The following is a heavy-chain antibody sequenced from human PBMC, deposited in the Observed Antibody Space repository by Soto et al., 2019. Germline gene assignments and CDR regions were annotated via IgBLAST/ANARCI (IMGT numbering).Heavy chain of an antibody. CDR2: IGTAGDT. D-gene: IGHD6-13*01. CDR3: AMGKARGAVDY. Sequence: GGSLRLSCAASGFTFSSYDMHWVRQATGKGLEWVSAIGTAGDTYYPGSVKGRFTISRENAKNSLYLQMNSLRAEDTAVYYCAMGKARGAVDYWGQGTLVTVSS. V-gene: IGHV3-13*01. J-gene: IGHJ4*02. CDR1: GFTFSSYD.